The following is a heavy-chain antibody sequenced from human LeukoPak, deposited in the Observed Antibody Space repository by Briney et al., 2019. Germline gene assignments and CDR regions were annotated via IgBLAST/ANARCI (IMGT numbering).Heavy chain of an antibody. CDR2: IYTSGST. D-gene: IGHD3-22*01. J-gene: IGHJ6*03. CDR3: SGRNYYDSSGYFSNMDV. CDR1: GGSISSGSYY. Sequence: SETLYLTCTVSGGSISSGSYYWSWIRQPAGTGLEWIGRIYTSGSTNYNPSLKSRVTISVDTSKNQFSLKLSSVTAADTAVYYCSGRNYYDSSGYFSNMDVWGKGTTVTVSS. V-gene: IGHV4-61*02.